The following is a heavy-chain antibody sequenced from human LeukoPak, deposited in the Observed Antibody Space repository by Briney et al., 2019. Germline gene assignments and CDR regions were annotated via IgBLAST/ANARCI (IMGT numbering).Heavy chain of an antibody. CDR2: ISTSSSYT. D-gene: IGHD2-2*01. J-gene: IGHJ4*02. V-gene: IGHV3-11*05. Sequence: GGSLRLSCAASGFTFSDYYMNWIRQAPGKGLEWLSYISTSSSYTDYADSVKGRFTISRDNAKNLLYLQMNSLRAEDTAVYYCAKDTDQLLSMYVPDYWGQGTLVTVPS. CDR1: GFTFSDYY. CDR3: AKDTDQLLSMYVPDY.